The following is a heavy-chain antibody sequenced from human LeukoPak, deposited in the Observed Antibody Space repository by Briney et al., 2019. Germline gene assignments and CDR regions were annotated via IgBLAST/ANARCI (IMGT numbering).Heavy chain of an antibody. V-gene: IGHV4-59*08. J-gene: IGHJ5*02. CDR3: AGDWTSYYGSAHWFDP. Sequence: SETLSLTCTVSGGSISSYYWSWIRQPPGKRLEWIGYVYYSGSTNYNPSLKSRVTTSVDTSKNQFSLKLSSVTAADTAVYYCAGDWTSYYGSAHWFDPWGQGTLVTVSS. CDR2: VYYSGST. D-gene: IGHD3-10*01. CDR1: GGSISSYY.